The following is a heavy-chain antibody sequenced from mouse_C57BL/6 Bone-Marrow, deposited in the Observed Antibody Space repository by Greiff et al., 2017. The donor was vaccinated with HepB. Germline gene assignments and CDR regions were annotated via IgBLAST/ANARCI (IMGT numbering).Heavy chain of an antibody. Sequence: EVQLQQSGGGLVKPGGSLKLSCAASGFTFSDYGMHWVRQAPEKGLEWVVYISSGSSTIYYADTVKGRFTISRDNAKNTLFLQMTSLRSEDTAMYYCARKDYDYWGQGTTLTVSS. CDR3: ARKDYDY. CDR1: GFTFSDYG. J-gene: IGHJ2*01. CDR2: ISSGSSTI. V-gene: IGHV5-17*01. D-gene: IGHD2-13*01.